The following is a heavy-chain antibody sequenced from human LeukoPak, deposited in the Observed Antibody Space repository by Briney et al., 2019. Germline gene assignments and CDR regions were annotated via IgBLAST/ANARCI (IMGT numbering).Heavy chain of an antibody. CDR3: ARGGWAAAGPNWFDP. V-gene: IGHV4-30-2*01. J-gene: IGHJ5*02. D-gene: IGHD6-13*01. CDR1: GGSISSGGYS. Sequence: PSQTLSLTCAVSGGSISSGGYSWSWIRQPPGKGLEWIGYIYHSGSTYYNPSLKSRVTISVDKSKNQFSLKLGSVTAADTAVYYCARGGWAAAGPNWFDPWGQGTLVTVSS. CDR2: IYHSGST.